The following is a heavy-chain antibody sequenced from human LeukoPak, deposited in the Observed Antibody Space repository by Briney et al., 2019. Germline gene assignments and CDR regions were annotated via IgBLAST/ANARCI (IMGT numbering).Heavy chain of an antibody. Sequence: GGSLRLSCAASGFTFSSYAMSWVRQAPGKGLEWVSAISGSGGSTYYADSVKGRFTISRDNSKNTLYLQMNSLRAEDTAVYYCAKAGRYYDILTGYYNEGGYFDYWGQGTLVTVSS. J-gene: IGHJ4*02. CDR1: GFTFSSYA. CDR3: AKAGRYYDILTGYYNEGGYFDY. D-gene: IGHD3-9*01. CDR2: ISGSGGST. V-gene: IGHV3-23*01.